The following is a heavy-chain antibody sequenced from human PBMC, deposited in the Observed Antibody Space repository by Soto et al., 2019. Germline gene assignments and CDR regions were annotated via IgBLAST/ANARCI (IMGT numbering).Heavy chain of an antibody. V-gene: IGHV3-48*02. J-gene: IGHJ3*02. CDR3: VRASGWAFAS. D-gene: IGHD6-19*01. CDR1: GFSFSSYS. CDR2: ISSSESNK. Sequence: EVQLVESGGGLVQPGQSLRVSCAASGFSFSSYSMNWVRQAPGKGLEWISFISSSESNKWYAHSVKGRFTISRDNAKNSLYLQMNRLRDEDTAVYYCVRASGWAFASWGQGTMGTVSS.